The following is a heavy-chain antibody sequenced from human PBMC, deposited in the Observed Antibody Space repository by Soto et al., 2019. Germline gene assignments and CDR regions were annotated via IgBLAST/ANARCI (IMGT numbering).Heavy chain of an antibody. CDR1: GYTFTGYG. J-gene: IGHJ5*02. Sequence: ASVKVSCKASGYTFTGYGISWVRQAPGQGLEWMGWISAYNGNTNYAQKLQGRVTMTTDTSTSTAYMELRSLRSDDTAVYYCARDRRSYYDSRLFNPWGQGTLVTVSS. D-gene: IGHD3-22*01. V-gene: IGHV1-18*04. CDR3: ARDRRSYYDSRLFNP. CDR2: ISAYNGNT.